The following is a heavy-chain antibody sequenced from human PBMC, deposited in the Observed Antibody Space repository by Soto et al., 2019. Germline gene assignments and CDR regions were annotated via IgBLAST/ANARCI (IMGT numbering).Heavy chain of an antibody. D-gene: IGHD2-8*01. CDR2: TNANGRST. J-gene: IGHJ4*02. V-gene: IGHV3-23*01. CDR1: GFTFSNYA. Sequence: GGSLRLSCAASGFTFSNYAMSWVRQAPGKGLEWVSTTNANGRSTYYADSVKGRFTISRDNSKNTLYLQMNSLRVEDTAVYYCATGAAPSVYSPDYWGQGTLVTVSS. CDR3: ATGAAPSVYSPDY.